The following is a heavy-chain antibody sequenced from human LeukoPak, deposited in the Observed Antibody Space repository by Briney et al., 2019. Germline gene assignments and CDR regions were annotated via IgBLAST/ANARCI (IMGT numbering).Heavy chain of an antibody. Sequence: GWVRQPPGEGVEWVWGMIYSGGTYYNPSLKSRVTISIDTSKNQFSLKLNSVTAADTAVYYCARLVRYCSSNSCYPFDYWGQGTLVTVSS. CDR3: ARLVRYCSSNSCYPFDY. V-gene: IGHV4-39*01. D-gene: IGHD2-2*01. J-gene: IGHJ4*02. CDR2: MIYSGGT.